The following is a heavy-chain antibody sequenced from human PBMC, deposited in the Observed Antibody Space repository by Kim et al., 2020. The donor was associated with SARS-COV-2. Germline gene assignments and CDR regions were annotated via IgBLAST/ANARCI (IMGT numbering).Heavy chain of an antibody. CDR2: INPNSGGT. Sequence: ASVKVSCKASGYTFTGYYMHWVRQAPGQGLEWMGWINPNSGGTNYAQKFQGRVTMTRDTSISTAYLELSRLRSDDTAVYYCSSEGRQWLVRDAFDIWGQGTMVTVSS. CDR1: GYTFTGYY. V-gene: IGHV1-2*02. CDR3: SSEGRQWLVRDAFDI. D-gene: IGHD6-19*01. J-gene: IGHJ3*02.